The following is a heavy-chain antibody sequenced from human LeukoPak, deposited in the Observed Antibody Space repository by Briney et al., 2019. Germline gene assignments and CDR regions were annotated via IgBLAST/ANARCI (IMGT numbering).Heavy chain of an antibody. CDR2: IIPIFGTA. Sequence: ASVKVSCKASGYTFTGYYMHWVRQAPGQGLEWMGGIIPIFGTANYAQKFQGRVTITADESTSTAYMELSSLRSEDTAVYYCARGTAMARPDYYYYMDVWGKGTTVTISS. CDR1: GYTFTGYY. CDR3: ARGTAMARPDYYYYMDV. V-gene: IGHV1-69*13. D-gene: IGHD5-18*01. J-gene: IGHJ6*03.